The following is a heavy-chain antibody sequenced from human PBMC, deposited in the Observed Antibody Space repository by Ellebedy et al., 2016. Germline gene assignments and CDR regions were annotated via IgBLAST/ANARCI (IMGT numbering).Heavy chain of an antibody. CDR3: YYGHYSGY. CDR2: ISGGGDAT. D-gene: IGHD4-17*01. V-gene: IGHV3-23*01. Sequence: GGSLRLXXVASGLSFGNFFMSWVRQAPGGGLEWVSTISGGGDATVYADSVKGRFTISRDNSRNTLYLQMNSLRAEDTAMYYCYYGHYSGYWGQGTLVTVSS. J-gene: IGHJ4*02. CDR1: GLSFGNFF.